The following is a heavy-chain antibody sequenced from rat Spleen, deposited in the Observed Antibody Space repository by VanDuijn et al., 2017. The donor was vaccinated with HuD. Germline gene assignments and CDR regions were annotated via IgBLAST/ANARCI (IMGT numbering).Heavy chain of an antibody. J-gene: IGHJ2*01. D-gene: IGHD3-1*01. CDR3: ARDAPTYYFDY. Sequence: QVQLMESGPGLVQPSETLSLTCTVSGFSLTSYNVHWVRQPPGKGLEWMGVMWSGGSTDYNSALKSRLSISRDTSKNQVFLKMNSLQIEDTTTYYCARDAPTYYFDYWGQGVMVTVSS. CDR1: GFSLTSYN. CDR2: MWSGGST. V-gene: IGHV2-45*01.